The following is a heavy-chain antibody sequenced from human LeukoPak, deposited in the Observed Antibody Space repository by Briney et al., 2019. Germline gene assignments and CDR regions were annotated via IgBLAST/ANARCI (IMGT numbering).Heavy chain of an antibody. CDR2: IRSGGTGT. Sequence: GGSLRLSCAASGFTFNNFAMTWVRQAPGKGLEWVSGIRSGGTGTYYADSVEGRFTISRDNSKNTLYLQMNSLRVDDTAMYYCAKSGVSGESPPQYWYLDLWGRGTLVPVSS. D-gene: IGHD3-10*01. J-gene: IGHJ2*01. V-gene: IGHV3-23*01. CDR3: AKSGVSGESPPQYWYLDL. CDR1: GFTFNNFA.